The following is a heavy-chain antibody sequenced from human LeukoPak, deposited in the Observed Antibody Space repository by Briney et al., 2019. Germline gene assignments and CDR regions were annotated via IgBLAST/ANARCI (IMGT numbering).Heavy chain of an antibody. CDR2: ISSSSSYI. J-gene: IGHJ3*02. D-gene: IGHD6-19*01. Sequence: GGSLRLSCAASGFTLSSYSMNWVRQAPGKGLEWVSSISSSSSYIYYADSVKGRFTISRDNAKNSLYLQMNSLRAEDTAVYYCARSSSGPPTYDAFDIWGQGTMVTVSS. CDR1: GFTLSSYS. CDR3: ARSSSGPPTYDAFDI. V-gene: IGHV3-21*01.